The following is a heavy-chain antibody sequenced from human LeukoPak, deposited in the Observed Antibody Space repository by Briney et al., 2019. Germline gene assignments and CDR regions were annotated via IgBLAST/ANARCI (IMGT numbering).Heavy chain of an antibody. J-gene: IGHJ5*02. CDR2: INGDGSST. CDR3: ARTLRYIGENGFDP. D-gene: IGHD3-9*01. CDR1: GFTFRSYW. Sequence: PGGSLRLSCAASGFTFRSYWMHWVRHAPGKGLLWVSRINGDGSSTTYADSVKGRFTISRDNAKNTLYLQMNSLRAEDTAVYYCARTLRYIGENGFDPWGQGTLVTVSP. V-gene: IGHV3-74*03.